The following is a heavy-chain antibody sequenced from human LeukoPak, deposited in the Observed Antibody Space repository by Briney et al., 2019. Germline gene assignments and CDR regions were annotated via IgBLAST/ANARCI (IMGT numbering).Heavy chain of an antibody. CDR1: GYTFTSYG. D-gene: IGHD2-21*01. V-gene: IGHV1-18*01. CDR3: ASYSPPAFDI. CDR2: ISAYNGNT. Sequence: GASVKVSCKASGYTFTSYGISWVRQAPGQGFEWMGWISAYNGNTNYAQKLQGRVTITADKSTSTAYMELSSLRSEDTAVYYCASYSPPAFDIWGQGTMVTVSS. J-gene: IGHJ3*02.